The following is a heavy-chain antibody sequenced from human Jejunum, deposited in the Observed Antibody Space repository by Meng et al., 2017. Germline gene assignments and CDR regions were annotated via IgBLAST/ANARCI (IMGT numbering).Heavy chain of an antibody. D-gene: IGHD2/OR15-2a*01. Sequence: GESLKISCAASGFIFRKYGMHWVRQAPGKGLEWVAVIWYDGSKKYYADSVKGRFTISRDYSKNTVFLQMNTLRAEDTAVYYCGRDNDGNSQFSQFDYWGQGTLVTVSS. CDR2: IWYDGSKK. V-gene: IGHV3-33*01. CDR3: GRDNDGNSQFSQFDY. CDR1: GFIFRKYG. J-gene: IGHJ4*02.